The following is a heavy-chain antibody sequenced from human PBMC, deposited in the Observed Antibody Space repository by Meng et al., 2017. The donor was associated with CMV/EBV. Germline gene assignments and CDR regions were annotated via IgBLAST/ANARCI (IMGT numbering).Heavy chain of an antibody. Sequence: ASVNVSCKASGYTFTGYYMHWVRQAPRQGLEWMGWSNPNSGGTNYAQKFQGRVTLTRDTSISTAYMELSRLGPADTAVYYCARVRSPVYYEPGPGSTGTNGYYYGMDVWGQGTTVTVSS. CDR3: ARVRSPVYYEPGPGSTGTNGYYYGMDV. CDR2: SNPNSGGT. V-gene: IGHV1-2*02. CDR1: GYTFTGYY. D-gene: IGHD3-3*01. J-gene: IGHJ6*02.